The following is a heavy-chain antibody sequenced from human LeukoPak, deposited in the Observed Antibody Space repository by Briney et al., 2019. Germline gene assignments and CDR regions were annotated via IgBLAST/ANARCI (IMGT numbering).Heavy chain of an antibody. Sequence: SETLSLTCTVSGGSISSGGYYWSWIRQPPGKGLEWIGYIYHSGSTYYNPSLKSRVTISVDRSKNQFSLNLNSVTAADTAVYYCARHLNWGSYYFDYWGQGTPVTVSS. CDR2: IYHSGST. V-gene: IGHV4-30-2*01. D-gene: IGHD7-27*01. CDR1: GGSISSGGYY. CDR3: ARHLNWGSYYFDY. J-gene: IGHJ4*02.